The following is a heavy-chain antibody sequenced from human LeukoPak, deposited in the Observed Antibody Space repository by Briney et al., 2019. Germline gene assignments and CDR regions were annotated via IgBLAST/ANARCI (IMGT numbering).Heavy chain of an antibody. Sequence: ASVQVSSKASGYTFTGYYMHWVRQAPGQGLEWMGWINPNSGGTKYAQKFQGRVTMTRDTPISTAYMELSRLRSDDTAVYYCARDRGVYVGTFDYWGQGTLVTVSS. J-gene: IGHJ4*02. D-gene: IGHD2-8*02. V-gene: IGHV1-2*02. CDR1: GYTFTGYY. CDR3: ARDRGVYVGTFDY. CDR2: INPNSGGT.